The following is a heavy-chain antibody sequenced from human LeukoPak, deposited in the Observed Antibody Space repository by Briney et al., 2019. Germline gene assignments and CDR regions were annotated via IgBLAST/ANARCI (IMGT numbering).Heavy chain of an antibody. Sequence: SQTLSLTCTVSGGSISSGSYYWSWIRQPAGKGLEWIGRIYTSGSTNYNPSLKSRVTISVDKSKNQFSLKLSSVTAADTAVYYCASPLGSGGDWLLGYWGQGTLVTVSS. CDR3: ASPLGSGGDWLLGY. J-gene: IGHJ4*02. D-gene: IGHD2-21*01. CDR1: GGSISSGSYY. CDR2: IYTSGST. V-gene: IGHV4-61*02.